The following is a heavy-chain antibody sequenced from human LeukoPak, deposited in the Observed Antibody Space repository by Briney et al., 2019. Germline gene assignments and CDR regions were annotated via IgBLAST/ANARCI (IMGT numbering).Heavy chain of an antibody. CDR2: IKQDGSEK. CDR3: ARDDSHYSCGSWFDAFDI. V-gene: IGHV3-7*01. J-gene: IGHJ3*02. D-gene: IGHD2-15*01. Sequence: PGGSLRLSCAASEFTFSSYWMTWVRQAPGKGLEWVANIKQDGSEKYYVDSVKGRFTISRDNAKNSLYLQMNSLRGEDTAVYYCARDDSHYSCGSWFDAFDIWGQGTMVTVSS. CDR1: EFTFSSYW.